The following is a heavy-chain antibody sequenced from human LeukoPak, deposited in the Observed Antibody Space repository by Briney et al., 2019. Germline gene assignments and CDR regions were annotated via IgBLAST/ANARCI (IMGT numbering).Heavy chain of an antibody. V-gene: IGHV3-30*03. D-gene: IGHD5-12*01. CDR1: GFTFDSYG. Sequence: GGSLRLSCAASGFTFDSYGMHWVRQAPGKGLEWVAVISYDGSNKYYADSVKGRFAISRDNSKNTLYLQMNSLRVEDTAVYYCSRDRGSGYDPGYFYYWRQGTLVTVSS. CDR3: SRDRGSGYDPGYFYY. J-gene: IGHJ4*02. CDR2: ISYDGSNK.